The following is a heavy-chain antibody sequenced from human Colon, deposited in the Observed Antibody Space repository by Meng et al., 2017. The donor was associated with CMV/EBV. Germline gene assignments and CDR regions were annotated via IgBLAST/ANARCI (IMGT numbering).Heavy chain of an antibody. D-gene: IGHD2-15*01. J-gene: IGHJ4*02. Sequence: GESLKISCVGSGFTLKTQMMTWVRQAPGKGLEWVAGLGGTGGITLYADSVKGRFTISRDTSKKTLYLEMNSLRADDTALYFCAKDPIAHAGSYFDSWGQGTLVTVSS. CDR3: AKDPIAHAGSYFDS. CDR1: GFTLKTQM. V-gene: IGHV3-23*01. CDR2: LGGTGGIT.